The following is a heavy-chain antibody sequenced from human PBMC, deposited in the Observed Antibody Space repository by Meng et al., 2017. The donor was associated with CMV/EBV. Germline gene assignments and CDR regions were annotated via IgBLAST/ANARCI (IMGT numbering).Heavy chain of an antibody. CDR2: INPNSGGT. D-gene: IGHD3-9*01. J-gene: IGHJ6*02. V-gene: IGHV1-2*02. CDR3: ARDILTGYYRDYYYGMDV. CDR1: GYTFTGYY. Sequence: ASVKVSCKASGYTFTGYYMHWVRQAPGQGLEWMGWINPNSGGTNYAQKFQGMVTMTRDTSISTAYMELSRLRSDDTAVYYCARDILTGYYRDYYYGMDVWGQGTTVTVSS.